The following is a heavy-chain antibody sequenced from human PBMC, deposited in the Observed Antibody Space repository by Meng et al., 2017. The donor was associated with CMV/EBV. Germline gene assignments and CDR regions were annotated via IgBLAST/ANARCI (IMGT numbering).Heavy chain of an antibody. CDR3: AKTNYYDSSGYFDC. Sequence: LSLTCAASGFTFDDYAMHWVRQAPGKGLEWVSGISWNSGSIGYADSVKGRFTISRDNAKNSLYLQMNSLRAEDTALYYCAKTNYYDSSGYFDCWGQGTLVTVSS. D-gene: IGHD3-22*01. CDR1: GFTFDDYA. J-gene: IGHJ4*02. V-gene: IGHV3-9*01. CDR2: ISWNSGSI.